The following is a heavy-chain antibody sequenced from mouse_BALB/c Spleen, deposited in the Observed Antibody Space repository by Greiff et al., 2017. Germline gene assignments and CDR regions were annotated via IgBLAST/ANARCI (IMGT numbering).Heavy chain of an antibody. CDR3: AKLYGYDY. J-gene: IGHJ2*01. Sequence: EVNLVESGGGLVKPGGSLKLSCAASGFTFSSYAMSWVRQTPEKRLEWVASISSGGSTYYPDSVKGRFTISRDNARNILYLQMSSLRSEDTAMYYCAKLYGYDYWGQGTTLTVSS. CDR1: GFTFSSYA. CDR2: ISSGGST. D-gene: IGHD1-2*01. V-gene: IGHV5-6-5*01.